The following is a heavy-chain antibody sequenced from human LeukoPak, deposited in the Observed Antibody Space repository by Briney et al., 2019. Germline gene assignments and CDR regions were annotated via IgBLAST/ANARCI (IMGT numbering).Heavy chain of an antibody. CDR2: INHSGST. CDR3: ARRPDFWSGSYWAYYYYYMDV. D-gene: IGHD3-3*01. V-gene: IGHV4-34*01. J-gene: IGHJ6*03. CDR1: GGSFSGYY. Sequence: SETLSLTCAVYGGSFSGYYWSWIRQPPGKGLEWIGEINHSGSTNYNPSLKSRVTLSVDTSKNQFSLKLSSVTAADTAVYYCARRPDFWSGSYWAYYYYYMDVWDKGTTVTVPS.